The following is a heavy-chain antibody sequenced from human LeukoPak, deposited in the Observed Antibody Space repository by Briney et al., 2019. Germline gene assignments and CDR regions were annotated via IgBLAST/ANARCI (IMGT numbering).Heavy chain of an antibody. D-gene: IGHD4-23*01. J-gene: IGHJ4*02. V-gene: IGHV1-69*05. CDR2: IIPIFGTA. CDR1: GGTSSSYA. CDR3: ARSGYGGNPILDY. Sequence: ASVKVSCKAGGGTSSSYAISWVRQAPGQGLEWIGRIIPIFGTANYAQKFQGRVTITTDESTSTAYMELSSLRSEDTAVYYCARSGYGGNPILDYWGQGTLVTVSA.